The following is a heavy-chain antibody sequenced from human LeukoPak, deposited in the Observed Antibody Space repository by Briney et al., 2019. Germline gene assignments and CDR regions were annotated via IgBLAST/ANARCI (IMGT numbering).Heavy chain of an antibody. CDR1: GFTFSSYS. V-gene: IGHV3-21*01. J-gene: IGHJ4*02. D-gene: IGHD3-16*01. CDR2: ISSSSSYI. CDR3: AKDLGGDPGPKGY. Sequence: PGGSLRLSCAASGFTFSSYSMNWVRQAPGKGLEWVSSISSSSSYIYYADSVKGRFTISRDNSKNTLYLQMNSLRAEDTAVYYCAKDLGGDPGPKGYWGQGTLVTVSS.